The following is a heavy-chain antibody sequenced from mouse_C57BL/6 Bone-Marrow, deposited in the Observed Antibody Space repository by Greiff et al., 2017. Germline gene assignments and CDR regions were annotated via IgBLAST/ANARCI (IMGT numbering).Heavy chain of an antibody. CDR3: TSTGREFAY. Sequence: VQLQQSGPELVKPGASVKISCTASGYAFSSSWMNWVKQRPGKGLEWIGRIYPGDGDTNYNGKFKGKATLTADKSSSTADMQLSSLTSEDSAVYFCTSTGREFAYWGQGTLVTVAA. D-gene: IGHD4-1*01. CDR2: IYPGDGDT. J-gene: IGHJ3*01. CDR1: GYAFSSSW. V-gene: IGHV1-82*01.